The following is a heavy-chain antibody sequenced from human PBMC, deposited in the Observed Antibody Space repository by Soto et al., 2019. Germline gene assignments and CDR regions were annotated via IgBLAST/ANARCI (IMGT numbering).Heavy chain of an antibody. Sequence: QVQLQESGPGLVKPSGTLSLTCAVSGGSISSGNWWSWVRQPPGKGLEWIGEIYDSGNINYNPSLKSRASISVDKSKNQISLKLRSVTAADTAVYYSAREGSGWYGDYWGQGTLVTVSS. J-gene: IGHJ4*02. CDR3: AREGSGWYGDY. CDR1: GGSISSGNW. V-gene: IGHV4-4*02. D-gene: IGHD6-19*01. CDR2: IYDSGNI.